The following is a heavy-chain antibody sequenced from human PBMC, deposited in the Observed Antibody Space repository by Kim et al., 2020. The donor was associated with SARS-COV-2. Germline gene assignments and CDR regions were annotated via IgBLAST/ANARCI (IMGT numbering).Heavy chain of an antibody. CDR2: LSSNSAYV. J-gene: IGHJ4*02. CDR1: GFIFGRYT. CDR3: VREARYSRLSSGDYYDY. Sequence: GGSLRLSCEASGFIFGRYTMNWVRQAPGKGLEWVSSLSSNSAYVYYADSLAGRLSISRDNARDTLFLQMGRLRAEDTGVYYCVREARYSRLSSGDYYDYWGKGTLVTVSS. D-gene: IGHD6-19*01. V-gene: IGHV3-21*03.